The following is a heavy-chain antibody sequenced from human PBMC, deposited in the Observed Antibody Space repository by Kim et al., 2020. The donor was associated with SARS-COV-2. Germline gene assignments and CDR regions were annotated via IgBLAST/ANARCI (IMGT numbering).Heavy chain of an antibody. J-gene: IGHJ6*02. CDR2: IIPIFGTA. V-gene: IGHV1-69*13. CDR1: GGTFSSYA. D-gene: IGHD2-2*01. CDR3: AREFVDCSSTSCYYYYGMDV. Sequence: SVKVSCKASGGTFSSYAISWVRQAPGQGLEWMGGIIPIFGTANYAQKFQGRVTITADESTSTAYMELSSLRSEDTAVYYCAREFVDCSSTSCYYYYGMDVWGQGTTVTVSS.